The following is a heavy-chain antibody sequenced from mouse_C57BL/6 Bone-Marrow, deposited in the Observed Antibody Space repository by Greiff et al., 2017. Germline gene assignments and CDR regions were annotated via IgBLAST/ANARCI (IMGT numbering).Heavy chain of an antibody. J-gene: IGHJ4*01. CDR3: ATYYSSYDAMDY. Sequence: QVQLQQSGAELAKPGASVKLSCKASGYTFTSYWMPWVKQRPGQGLEWIGYINPSSGYTKYNQKFKDKATLTADKSSSTAYMQLSSLTYEDSAVYYCATYYSSYDAMDYWGQGTSVTVSS. CDR2: INPSSGYT. V-gene: IGHV1-7*01. CDR1: GYTFTSYW. D-gene: IGHD2-5*01.